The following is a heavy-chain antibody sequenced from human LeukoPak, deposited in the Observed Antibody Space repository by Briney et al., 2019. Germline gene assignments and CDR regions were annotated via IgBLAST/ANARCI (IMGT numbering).Heavy chain of an antibody. V-gene: IGHV4-34*01. Sequence: SETLSLTCAVYGGSFSGYYWSWIRQPPGKGLEWIGSIYYSGSTYYNPSLKSRVTISVDTSKNQSSLKLSSVTAADTAVYYCARPSVYYDSSGYYSARTQGLINGAFDIWGQGTMVTVSS. CDR3: ARPSVYYDSSGYYSARTQGLINGAFDI. J-gene: IGHJ3*02. CDR1: GGSFSGYY. D-gene: IGHD3-22*01. CDR2: IYYSGST.